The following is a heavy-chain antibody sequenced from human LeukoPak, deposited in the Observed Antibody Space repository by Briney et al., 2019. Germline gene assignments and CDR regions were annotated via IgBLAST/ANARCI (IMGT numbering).Heavy chain of an antibody. CDR2: IGGGGKTI. CDR3: ARVRTPRWGFDY. CDR1: GYSFTSYW. J-gene: IGHJ4*02. Sequence: GESLKISCKGSGYSFTSYWIGWVRQAPGKGLEWVSDIGGGGKTIHTDSVKGRFTISRDNAKNSLYLQMNSLRAEDTAVYYCARVRTPRWGFDYWGQGTLVTVSS. V-gene: IGHV3-11*04. D-gene: IGHD1/OR15-1a*01.